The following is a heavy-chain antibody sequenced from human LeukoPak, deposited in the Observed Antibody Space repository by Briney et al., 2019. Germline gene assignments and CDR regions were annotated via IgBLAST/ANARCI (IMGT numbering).Heavy chain of an antibody. J-gene: IGHJ6*03. CDR3: ARAQGSYYHYYMDV. CDR2: IIPIFGTT. V-gene: IGHV1-69*05. CDR1: GGTFSNYA. D-gene: IGHD1-26*01. Sequence: ASVKVSCKASGGTFSNYAISWVRQAPGQGLEWMGGIIPIFGTTNYAQKFQGRVTMTRDMSTSTVNMELSSLRSEDTAVYYCARAQGSYYHYYMDVWGKGTTVTVSS.